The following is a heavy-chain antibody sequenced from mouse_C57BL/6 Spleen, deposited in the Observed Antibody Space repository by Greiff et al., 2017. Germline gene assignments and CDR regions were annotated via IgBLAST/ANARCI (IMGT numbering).Heavy chain of an antibody. CDR3: AREDYYGSRAMDY. V-gene: IGHV1-39*01. Sequence: VQLQQSGPELVKPGASVKISCKASGYSFTDYNMNWVKQSNGKSLEWIGVTNPNYGTTSYNQKFKGKATLTVDQSTSTAYMQLNSLPSEDSAVYYCAREDYYGSRAMDYWGQGTSVTVSS. CDR1: GYSFTDYN. D-gene: IGHD1-1*01. J-gene: IGHJ4*01. CDR2: TNPNYGTT.